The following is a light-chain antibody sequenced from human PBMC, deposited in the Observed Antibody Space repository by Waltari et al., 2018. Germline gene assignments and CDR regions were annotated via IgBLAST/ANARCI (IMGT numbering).Light chain of an antibody. Sequence: QSVLTQSPSVSGAPGQRVTISCTGSTSNIGAESDVHWYQYIPGTAPKLLIQVNTNRPSGGPDRLSGSKSGTTASLAITGLQAEDEADYYCQSYDSSLNGFWVFGGGTKLTVV. CDR3: QSYDSSLNGFWV. CDR2: VNT. J-gene: IGLJ3*02. V-gene: IGLV1-40*01. CDR1: TSNIGAESD.